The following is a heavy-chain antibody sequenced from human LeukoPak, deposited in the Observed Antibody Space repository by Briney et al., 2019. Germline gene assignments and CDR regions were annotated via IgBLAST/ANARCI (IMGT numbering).Heavy chain of an antibody. V-gene: IGHV4-59*08. CDR1: GGSTSSDY. D-gene: IGHD3-16*01. CDR3: ARLKLGAYFDI. CDR2: VYSSGDT. Sequence: SSETLSLTCTVSGGSTSSDYWSWIRQSPGKGLEWVGYVYSSGDTGKNPSLKSRVTILLDTSKNQCSLKLTSVSAAHTAVYYCARLKLGAYFDIWGRGTLVTVSS. J-gene: IGHJ2*01.